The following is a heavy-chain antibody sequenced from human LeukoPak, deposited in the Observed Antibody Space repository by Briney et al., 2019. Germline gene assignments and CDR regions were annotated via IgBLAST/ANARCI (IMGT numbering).Heavy chain of an antibody. CDR3: ARDQYGYSYGYDYFDY. V-gene: IGHV3-48*03. J-gene: IGHJ4*02. CDR2: ISSSGSTI. D-gene: IGHD5-18*01. CDR1: GFTFSSYE. Sequence: GGSLRPSCAASGFTFSSYEMNWVRQAPGKGLEWVSYISSSGSTIYYADSVKGRFTISRDNAKNSLYLQMNSLRAEDTAVYYCARDQYGYSYGYDYFDYWGQGTLATVSS.